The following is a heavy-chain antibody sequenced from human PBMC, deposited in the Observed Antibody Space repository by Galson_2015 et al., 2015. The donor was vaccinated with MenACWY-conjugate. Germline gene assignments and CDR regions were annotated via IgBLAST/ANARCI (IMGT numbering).Heavy chain of an antibody. J-gene: IGHJ4*02. CDR3: ARTPRSYSGYTFEK. D-gene: IGHD5-12*01. CDR1: GFTFSDYY. Sequence: LRLSCAASGFTFSDYYMSWIRQAPGKGLEWVAYISSGHIYSNHADSVKGRFTISRDNAKHSLFLQMNSLRAEDTAVYFCARTPRSYSGYTFEKWGQGTLVTVSS. V-gene: IGHV3-11*06. CDR2: ISSGHIYS.